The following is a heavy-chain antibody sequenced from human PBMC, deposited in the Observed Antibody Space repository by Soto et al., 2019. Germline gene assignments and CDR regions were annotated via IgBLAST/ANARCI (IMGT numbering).Heavy chain of an antibody. CDR2: IYHSGTT. CDR3: AMVRGNQLLGWFDP. V-gene: IGHV4-31*03. Sequence: QVQLQESGPGLVKPSQTLSLTCTVSGGSISSGGYYWSWIRQHPGKGLAWIGYIYHSGTTYYNPSLTSRVTLSVDTSKNQFSLKLTSVTAADTAVYYCAMVRGNQLLGWFDPWGQGTLVTVSS. J-gene: IGHJ5*02. D-gene: IGHD2-2*01. CDR1: GGSISSGGYY.